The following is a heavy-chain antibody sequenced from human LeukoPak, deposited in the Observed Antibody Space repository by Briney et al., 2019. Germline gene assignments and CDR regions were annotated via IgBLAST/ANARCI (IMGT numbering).Heavy chain of an antibody. Sequence: PGGSLRLSCAASGFTFSRYAMSWVRQAPGKGLEWVSAISGSGDNIYYADSVKGRFTISRDSSKKTLYLQMNILRAEDTAVYYCAKSAFCYISCYVLDYWGQGTQVTVSS. D-gene: IGHD2-2*01. V-gene: IGHV3-23*01. CDR2: ISGSGDNI. CDR1: GFTFSRYA. J-gene: IGHJ4*02. CDR3: AKSAFCYISCYVLDY.